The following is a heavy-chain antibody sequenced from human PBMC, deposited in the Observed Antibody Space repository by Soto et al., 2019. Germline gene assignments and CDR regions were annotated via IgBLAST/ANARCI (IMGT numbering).Heavy chain of an antibody. CDR1: GFTFSTYA. V-gene: IGHV3-23*01. CDR2: ISANGQGI. J-gene: IGHJ4*02. CDR3: AKDRNYPRDQFHY. D-gene: IGHD1-7*01. Sequence: VGSLRLSCAASGFTFSTYALSWVRQAPGKGLEWVSAISANGQGIYYADSVRGRFTISRDDSKNTIFLHMDSLRAEDTAVYYCAKDRNYPRDQFHYWGQGTLVTVSS.